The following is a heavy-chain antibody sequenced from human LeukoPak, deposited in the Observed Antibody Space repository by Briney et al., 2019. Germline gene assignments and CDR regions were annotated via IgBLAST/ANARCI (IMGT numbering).Heavy chain of an antibody. J-gene: IGHJ4*02. D-gene: IGHD3-10*01. CDR1: GYTFTGYH. V-gene: IGHV1-2*02. CDR2: INPNSGGT. CDR3: ARPYGSGSYYPYDY. Sequence: ASVKVSLKASGYTFTGYHMHWARQAPGQGLEWIAWINPNSGGTNYAQKFQGRVTMTRDTSISTAYMELSRLRSDDTAVYYCARPYGSGSYYPYDYWGQGTLVTVSS.